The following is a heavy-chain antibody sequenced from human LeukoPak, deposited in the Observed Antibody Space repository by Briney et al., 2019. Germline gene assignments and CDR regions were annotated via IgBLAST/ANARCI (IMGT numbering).Heavy chain of an antibody. CDR3: AKRANYGDFDY. CDR2: ISGSGDIT. J-gene: IGHJ4*02. D-gene: IGHD4-17*01. Sequence: GGSLRLSCAASGFSFSNYAMNWVRQAPGKGLGWVSTISGSGDITYSADSVKGRFTISRDNSKNTLYLQLNSLRDDDTAVYYCAKRANYGDFDYWGQGALVAVSS. V-gene: IGHV3-23*01. CDR1: GFSFSNYA.